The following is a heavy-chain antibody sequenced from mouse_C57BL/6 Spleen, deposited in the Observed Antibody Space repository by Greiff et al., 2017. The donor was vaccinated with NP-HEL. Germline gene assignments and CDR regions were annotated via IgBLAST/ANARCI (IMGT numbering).Heavy chain of an antibody. CDR1: GYSITSGYY. CDR3: AREGDGPLYWYFDV. J-gene: IGHJ1*03. D-gene: IGHD2-3*01. V-gene: IGHV3-6*01. CDR2: ISYDGSN. Sequence: EVKLQESGPGLVKPSQSLSLTCSVTGYSITSGYYWNWIRQFPGNKLEWMGYISYDGSNNYNPSLKNRISITRDTSKNQFFLKLNSVTTEDTATYYCAREGDGPLYWYFDVWGTGTTVTVSS.